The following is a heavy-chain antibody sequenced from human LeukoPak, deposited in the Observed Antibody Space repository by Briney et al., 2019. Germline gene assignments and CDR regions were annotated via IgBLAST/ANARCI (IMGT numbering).Heavy chain of an antibody. V-gene: IGHV3-30-3*01. J-gene: IGHJ4*02. Sequence: PGRSLRLSCAASGFTFSSYAMHWVRQAPGKGLEWVAVISYDGSNKYYADSVKGRFTISRDSSKNTLYLQMNSLRAEDTAVYYCARGSPQYCSSTSCYGYLFDYWGQGTLVTVSS. CDR2: ISYDGSNK. CDR3: ARGSPQYCSSTSCYGYLFDY. CDR1: GFTFSSYA. D-gene: IGHD2-2*01.